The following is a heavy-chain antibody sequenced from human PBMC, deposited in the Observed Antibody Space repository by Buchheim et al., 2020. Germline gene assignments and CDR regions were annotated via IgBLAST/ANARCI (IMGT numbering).Heavy chain of an antibody. CDR3: ARVRLRYLGYGMDV. J-gene: IGHJ6*02. Sequence: QVQLVESGGGVVQPGRSLRLSCAASGFTFSSYAMHWVRQAPGKGLEWVAVISYDGSNKYYADSVKGRFTISRDNSKNTLYLQMNSLRAEDTAVYYCARVRLRYLGYGMDVWGQGTT. V-gene: IGHV3-30*04. CDR2: ISYDGSNK. CDR1: GFTFSSYA. D-gene: IGHD3-9*01.